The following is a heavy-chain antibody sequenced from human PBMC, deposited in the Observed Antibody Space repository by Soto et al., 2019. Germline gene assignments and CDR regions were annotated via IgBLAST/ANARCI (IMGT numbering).Heavy chain of an antibody. CDR3: ARALLHTLVVPDFDY. Sequence: QVQLVQSGAEVKTPGASVKVSCKASGYSLLNYGFTWVRQAPGQGLEWLGWIDTQNGNTNYAQKDWGRVTMTTDTPTRTTYMELRSLTSDDSAVYYCARALLHTLVVPDFDYWGQGTLVTVSS. CDR1: GYSLLNYG. V-gene: IGHV1-18*01. J-gene: IGHJ4*02. CDR2: IDTQNGNT. D-gene: IGHD2-21*01.